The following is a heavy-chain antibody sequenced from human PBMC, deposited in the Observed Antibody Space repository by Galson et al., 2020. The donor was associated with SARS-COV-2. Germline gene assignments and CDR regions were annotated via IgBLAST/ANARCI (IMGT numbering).Heavy chain of an antibody. Sequence: GGSLRLSCVASGFTFTSYWMNWVRQAPGKGLEWVANIKQDGSEKNYVDSVKGRFTISRDNAKNSLYLQMNSLTAEDTAVYHCGRGHYVGDYWGQGTRVTVSS. J-gene: IGHJ4*02. CDR1: GFTFTSYW. V-gene: IGHV3-7*01. CDR3: GRGHYVGDY. D-gene: IGHD3-16*01. CDR2: IKQDGSEK.